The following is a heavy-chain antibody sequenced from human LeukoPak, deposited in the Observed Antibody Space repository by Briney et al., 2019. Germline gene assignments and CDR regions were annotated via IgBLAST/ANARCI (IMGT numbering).Heavy chain of an antibody. CDR1: GFTFSNYW. Sequence: PGGSLRLSCAASGFTFSNYWMHWVRQAPGKGLVWVSRINGDGSSTSYAGSVKGRFTISRDNAKNTLYLQMNSLRAEDTAVYYYARGYSSSYRIDYWGQGTLVTVSS. V-gene: IGHV3-74*01. J-gene: IGHJ4*02. D-gene: IGHD6-6*01. CDR3: ARGYSSSYRIDY. CDR2: INGDGSST.